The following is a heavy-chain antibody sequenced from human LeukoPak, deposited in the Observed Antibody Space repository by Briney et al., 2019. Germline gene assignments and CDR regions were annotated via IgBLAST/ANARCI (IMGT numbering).Heavy chain of an antibody. D-gene: IGHD5-18*01. CDR2: IYHSGST. CDR1: GYSISSGYY. Sequence: SETLSLTCTVSGYSISSGYYWGWIRQPPGKGLEWIGSIYHSGSTYYNPSLKSRVTISVDTSKNQFSLKLSSVTAADTAVYYCARAGLVDTAMVNVLFYYWGQGTLVTVSS. CDR3: ARAGLVDTAMVNVLFYY. V-gene: IGHV4-38-2*02. J-gene: IGHJ4*02.